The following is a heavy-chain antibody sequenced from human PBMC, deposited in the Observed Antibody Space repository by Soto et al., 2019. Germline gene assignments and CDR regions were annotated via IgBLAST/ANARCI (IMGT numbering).Heavy chain of an antibody. J-gene: IGHJ4*01. CDR1: GFSLTTTGVN. Sequence: QITLKESGPPLVKPTQTLTLTCAFSGFSLTTTGVNVAWIRQPPGKALEWLALIYWDDYKRYRPSLRSRPTITKDTFNLQVGLTITNMDPVDTGPYFCARRDFYRSLDCWGHGTLVTVST. CDR2: IYWDDYK. D-gene: IGHD3-10*01. CDR3: ARRDFYRSLDC. V-gene: IGHV2-5*02.